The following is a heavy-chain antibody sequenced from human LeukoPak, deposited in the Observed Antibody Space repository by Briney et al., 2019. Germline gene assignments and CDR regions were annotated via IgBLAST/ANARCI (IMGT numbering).Heavy chain of an antibody. D-gene: IGHD6-13*01. CDR1: GFTFSSYA. Sequence: GGSLRLSCAASGFTFSSYAMTWVRQAPGKGLQWVSTISGGGDSTYYADSVKGRFTISRDISKNTMYLQMSSLRADDTAIYYCAKDLGYSSSWSYYFDYWGQGTLVTVSS. CDR3: AKDLGYSSSWSYYFDY. V-gene: IGHV3-23*01. J-gene: IGHJ4*02. CDR2: ISGGGDST.